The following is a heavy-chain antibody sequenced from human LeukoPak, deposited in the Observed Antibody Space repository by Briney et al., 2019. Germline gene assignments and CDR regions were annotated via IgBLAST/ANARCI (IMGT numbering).Heavy chain of an antibody. J-gene: IGHJ6*03. CDR3: AKDPQYRAIQYYYYMDV. V-gene: IGHV3-30*18. Sequence: GGSLRLSCAASGFTFSTYGMHWVRRAPGKGLEWVAVISYDGNKNYYVDSVKGRFTISRDNSKNTLYLQMNSLRAEDTAVYYCAKDPQYRAIQYYYYMDVWGKGTTVAVSS. CDR1: GFTFSTYG. CDR2: ISYDGNKN. D-gene: IGHD5-12*01.